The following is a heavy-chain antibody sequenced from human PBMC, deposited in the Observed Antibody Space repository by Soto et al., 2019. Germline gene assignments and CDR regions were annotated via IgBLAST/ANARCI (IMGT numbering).Heavy chain of an antibody. J-gene: IGHJ6*02. CDR1: GFTFNYHA. CDR3: ARGTTTSAFSAMDV. V-gene: IGHV3-30-3*01. CDR2: ISYDGVNK. Sequence: QVQLVESGGGVVQPGRSLRLSCAASGFTFNYHALNWVRQAPGKGLEWVAVISYDGVNKYIAESVKGRFTISRDNSKNTVSLQMNSLRTEDTAMYFCARGTTTSAFSAMDVWGQGTTVTVSS. D-gene: IGHD1-1*01.